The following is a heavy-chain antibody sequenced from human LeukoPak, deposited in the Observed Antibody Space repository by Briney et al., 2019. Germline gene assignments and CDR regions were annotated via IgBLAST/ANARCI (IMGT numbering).Heavy chain of an antibody. CDR2: IYYSGST. V-gene: IGHV4-59*11. D-gene: IGHD6-13*01. CDR3: ARDSSSLYDY. Sequence: SETLSLTCTVSGGSISSHYWSWIRQPPGKGLEWIGYIYYSGSTNYNPSLKSRVTISVDTSKNQFSLKLGSVTAADTAVYYCARDSSSLYDYWGQGTLVTVSS. CDR1: GGSISSHY. J-gene: IGHJ4*02.